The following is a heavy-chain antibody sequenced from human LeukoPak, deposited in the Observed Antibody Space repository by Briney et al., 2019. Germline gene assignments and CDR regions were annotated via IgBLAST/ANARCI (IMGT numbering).Heavy chain of an antibody. Sequence: SETLSLTCTVSGGSLSSSSYYWGWVRQPPGKGLEWIGSIYYSGSTYYNPSLKSRVTISLDTSKNQFSLKLSSVTAADTAVYYCANSIDFDYGDYYFDYWGQGALSPSPQ. J-gene: IGHJ4*02. CDR2: IYYSGST. CDR3: ANSIDFDYGDYYFDY. D-gene: IGHD4-17*01. V-gene: IGHV4-39*07. CDR1: GGSLSSSSYY.